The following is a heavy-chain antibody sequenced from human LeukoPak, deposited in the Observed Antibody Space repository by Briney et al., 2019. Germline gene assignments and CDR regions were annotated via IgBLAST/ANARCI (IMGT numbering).Heavy chain of an antibody. J-gene: IGHJ4*02. CDR3: ARAGRDGYNSDFDY. D-gene: IGHD5-24*01. CDR2: IIPIFGTA. CDR1: GYTFTSYD. V-gene: IGHV1-69*05. Sequence: SVKVSCKASGYTFTSYDISWVRQAPGRGLEWMGGIIPIFGTANYAQKFQGRVTITTDESTSTAYMELSSLRSEDTAVYYCARAGRDGYNSDFDYWGQGTLVTVSS.